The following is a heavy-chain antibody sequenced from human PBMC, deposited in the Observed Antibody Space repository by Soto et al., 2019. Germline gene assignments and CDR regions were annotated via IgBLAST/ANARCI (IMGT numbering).Heavy chain of an antibody. CDR3: ARDVGAYSSGWSGRYYYYGMDV. V-gene: IGHV6-1*01. CDR2: TYYRSKWYN. J-gene: IGHJ6*02. D-gene: IGHD6-19*01. CDR1: GDSVSSNSAA. Sequence: PSPTLSLPCAISGDSVSSNSAAWNWIRQSPSRGLEWLGRTYYRSKWYNDYAVSVKSRITINPDTSKNQFSLQLNSVTPGDTAVYYCARDVGAYSSGWSGRYYYYGMDVWGQGTTGTVSS.